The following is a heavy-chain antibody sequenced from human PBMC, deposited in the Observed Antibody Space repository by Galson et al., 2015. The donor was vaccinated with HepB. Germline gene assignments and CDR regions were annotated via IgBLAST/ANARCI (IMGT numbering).Heavy chain of an antibody. D-gene: IGHD1-26*01. CDR2: IYYRGST. Sequence: VQLPESGPGLVTRSETLSLTCPASGGPVSSGRYHWSWIRQPPGKVLEWIGYIYYRGSTNYNPSLQCRVTISVDTSKNQFSLKLSSVTAADTAVYYCARGGATTGGDYWGQGTLVTVSS. V-gene: IGHV4-61*01. CDR3: ARGGATTGGDY. J-gene: IGHJ4*02. CDR1: GGPVSSGRYH.